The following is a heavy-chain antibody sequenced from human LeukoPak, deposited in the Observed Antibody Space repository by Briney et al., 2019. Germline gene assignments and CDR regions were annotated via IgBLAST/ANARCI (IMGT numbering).Heavy chain of an antibody. J-gene: IGHJ4*02. CDR1: GFTFSSYG. D-gene: IGHD3-10*01. V-gene: IGHV3-30*18. CDR3: AKSLTLLWFGELLGGDFDY. Sequence: GGSLRLSCAASGFTFSSYGMHWVRQAPGKGLEWVAVISYDGSNKYYADSVKGRFTISRDNSKNTLYLQMNSLRAEDTAVYYCAKSLTLLWFGELLGGDFDYWGQGTLVTVSS. CDR2: ISYDGSNK.